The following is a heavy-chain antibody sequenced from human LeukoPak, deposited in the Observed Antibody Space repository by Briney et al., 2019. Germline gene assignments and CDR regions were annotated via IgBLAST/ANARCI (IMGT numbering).Heavy chain of an antibody. CDR3: ARVEVALNSGFDY. CDR2: IYSGGST. CDR1: GFTVSSNY. V-gene: IGHV3-66*01. Sequence: PGGSLRLSCAASGFTVSSNYMSWVRQAPGKGLEWVSVIYSGGSTYYADSVKGRFTISRDNSKNTLYLQMNSLRAEDTAVYYCARVEVALNSGFDYWGQGTLVTVSS. J-gene: IGHJ4*02. D-gene: IGHD5-24*01.